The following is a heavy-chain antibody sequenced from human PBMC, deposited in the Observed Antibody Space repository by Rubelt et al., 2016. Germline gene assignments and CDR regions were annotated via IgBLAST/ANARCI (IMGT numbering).Heavy chain of an antibody. CDR3: ARDLYAKVADYYFYYMDV. CDR1: GFTFSSYS. J-gene: IGHJ6*03. Sequence: VQLVESGGGVVQPGRSLRLSCAASGFTFSSYSMNWVRQAPGKGLEWVSYISSSSTTIYYADSVKGRFSISRDNAKNSLYLQMNSLRAEDTAVYYCARDLYAKVADYYFYYMDVWGKGTTVTVSS. V-gene: IGHV3-48*04. CDR2: ISSSSTTI. D-gene: IGHD3-16*01.